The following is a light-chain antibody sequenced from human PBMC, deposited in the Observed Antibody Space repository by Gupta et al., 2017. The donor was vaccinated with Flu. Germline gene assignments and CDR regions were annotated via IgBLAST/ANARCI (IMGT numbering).Light chain of an antibody. CDR2: RNN. CDR1: SSNIGSNY. Sequence: QSVLTQPPSASGTPGQRVTISCSGSSSNIGSNYVYWYQQLPGTAPKLLIYRNNQRPSGVPDRFSGYKSGNSASRAISGLRSEDEADDYCAAWDDSLRGWVFGGGTKLTVL. CDR3: AAWDDSLRGWV. J-gene: IGLJ3*02. V-gene: IGLV1-47*01.